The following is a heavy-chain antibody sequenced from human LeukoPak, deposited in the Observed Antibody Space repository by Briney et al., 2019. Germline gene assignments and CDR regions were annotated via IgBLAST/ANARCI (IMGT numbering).Heavy chain of an antibody. CDR1: GFTSSSYA. CDR2: ISYDGSNK. D-gene: IGHD6-19*01. V-gene: IGHV3-30*04. Sequence: PGGSLRLSCAASGFTSSSYAMHWVRQAPGKGLEWVAVISYDGSNKYYADSVKGRFTISRDNSKNTLYLQMNSLRAEDTAVYYCAKDLGSGWYFDYWGQGTLVTVSS. CDR3: AKDLGSGWYFDY. J-gene: IGHJ4*02.